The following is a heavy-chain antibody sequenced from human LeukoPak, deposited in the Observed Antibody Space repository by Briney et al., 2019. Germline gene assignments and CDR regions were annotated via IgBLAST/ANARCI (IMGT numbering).Heavy chain of an antibody. V-gene: IGHV4-4*07. CDR3: ARDRSGYGLEFDY. Sequence: SETLSLTCNVSGDSISSYYWTWIRQPAGKGLQWVGRIFTSGSTSYNPSLKSRLTISLDMSKNQFSLKLTSVTAADTAVYYCARDRSGYGLEFDYWGQGTLVTVSS. CDR1: GDSISSYY. CDR2: IFTSGST. D-gene: IGHD3-3*01. J-gene: IGHJ4*02.